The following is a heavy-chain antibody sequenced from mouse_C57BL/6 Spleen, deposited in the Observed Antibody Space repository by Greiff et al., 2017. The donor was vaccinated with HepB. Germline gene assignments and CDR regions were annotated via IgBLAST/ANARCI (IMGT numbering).Heavy chain of an antibody. V-gene: IGHV1-55*01. Sequence: QVQLQQPGAELVKPGASVKMSCKASGYTFTSYWITWVKQGPGQGLEWIGDIYPGSGSTNYNEKFKSKATLTVDTSSSTAYMQLSSLTSEDSAVYYCARGDYYDSGYPFAYWGQGTLLTVSA. CDR2: IYPGSGST. J-gene: IGHJ3*01. D-gene: IGHD1-1*01. CDR1: GYTFTSYW. CDR3: ARGDYYDSGYPFAY.